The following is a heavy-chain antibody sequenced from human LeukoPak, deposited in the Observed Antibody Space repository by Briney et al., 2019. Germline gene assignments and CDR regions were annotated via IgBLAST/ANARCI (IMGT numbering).Heavy chain of an antibody. CDR1: GFTFSSYA. CDR3: ARELYSYGQPDYFDY. J-gene: IGHJ4*02. D-gene: IGHD5-18*01. Sequence: ESGGSLRLSCAASGFTFSSYAMHWVRQAPGKGLEWVAFISYDGSNKYYADSVKGRFTISRDNSKNTLYLQMNSLRAEDTAVYYCARELYSYGQPDYFDYWGQGTLVTVSS. V-gene: IGHV3-30-3*01. CDR2: ISYDGSNK.